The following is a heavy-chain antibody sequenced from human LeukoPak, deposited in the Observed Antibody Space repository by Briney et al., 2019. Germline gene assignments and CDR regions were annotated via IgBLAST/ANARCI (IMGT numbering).Heavy chain of an antibody. CDR3: ARGYTRYYYYYYTDV. D-gene: IGHD3-16*02. V-gene: IGHV1-69*13. Sequence: SVKVSCKASGGTFSSYAISWVRQAPGQGLEWMGGIIPIFGTANYAQKFQGRVTITADESTSTAYMELSSLRSEDTAVYYCARGYTRYYYYYYTDVGGKGTTVTISS. J-gene: IGHJ6*03. CDR1: GGTFSSYA. CDR2: IIPIFGTA.